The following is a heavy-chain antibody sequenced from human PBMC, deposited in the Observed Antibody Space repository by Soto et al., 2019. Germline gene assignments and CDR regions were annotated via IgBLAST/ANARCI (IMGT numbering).Heavy chain of an antibody. CDR1: GYTFTVYY. J-gene: IGHJ4*02. V-gene: IGHV1-2*02. Sequence: ATVKVSCKASGYTFTVYYMHWVRQAPGQGLEWMGWINPKSGGTMYPQKFQGRVTMTWDTSISTAYMALTRLRSDDTAVYYCARDLAKGGGSAGFDYWGQGTLVTVSS. CDR2: INPKSGGT. CDR3: ARDLAKGGGSAGFDY. D-gene: IGHD1-26*01.